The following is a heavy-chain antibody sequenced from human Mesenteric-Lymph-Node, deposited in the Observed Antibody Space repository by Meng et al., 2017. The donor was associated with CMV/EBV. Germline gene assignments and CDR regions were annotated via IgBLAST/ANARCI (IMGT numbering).Heavy chain of an antibody. CDR3: ARGISGSGVSPIGY. J-gene: IGHJ4*02. CDR1: GYTFTDHY. D-gene: IGHD6-25*01. V-gene: IGHV1-2*02. CDR2: INPNSGGT. Sequence: ASVKVSCKASGYTFTDHYIHWVRQAPGRGLEWVGWINPNSGGTNYAQKFQGRVTMTRDTSISTAYMELSRLRSDDAAVYYCARGISGSGVSPIGYWGQGTLVTVSS.